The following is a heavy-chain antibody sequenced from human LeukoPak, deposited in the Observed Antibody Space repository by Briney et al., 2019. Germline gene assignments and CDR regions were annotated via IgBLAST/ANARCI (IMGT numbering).Heavy chain of an antibody. CDR2: INHSGST. J-gene: IGHJ4*02. Sequence: SETLSLTCAVYGGSFSGYYWSWIRQPPGKGLEWIGEINHSGSTNYNPSLKSRVTISVDTSKNQFSLKLSSVTAADTAVYFCARVGSGGAWFDFWGQGTLVTVSS. D-gene: IGHD6-19*01. V-gene: IGHV4-34*01. CDR1: GGSFSGYY. CDR3: ARVGSGGAWFDF.